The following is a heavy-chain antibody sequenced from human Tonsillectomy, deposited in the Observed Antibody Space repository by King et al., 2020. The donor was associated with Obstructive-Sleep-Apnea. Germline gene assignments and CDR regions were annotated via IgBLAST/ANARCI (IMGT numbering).Heavy chain of an antibody. J-gene: IGHJ4*02. D-gene: IGHD3-10*01. V-gene: IGHV3-30*04. CDR3: ARGPVILWFGELLFDY. Sequence: VQLVESGGGVVQPGRSLRLSCAASGFTFSSYAMHWVRQVPGKGLEWVAVISYDGSNEYYADSVKGRFTISRDNSKNTLYLQMNSLRAEDTAVYYCARGPVILWFGELLFDYWGQGTLVTVSS. CDR1: GFTFSSYA. CDR2: ISYDGSNE.